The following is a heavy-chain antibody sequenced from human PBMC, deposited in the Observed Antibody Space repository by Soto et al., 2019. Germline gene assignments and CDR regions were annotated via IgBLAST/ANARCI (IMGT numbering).Heavy chain of an antibody. Sequence: QMQLVQSGPEVKKPGTSVKVSCKASGFTFTSSAVQWVRQARGQRLEWIGWIVVGSGNTNYAQKFQERVTITRDMSTSTAYMELSSLRSEDTAVYYCAAKAAPDLYYYYGMDVWGQGTTVTVSS. J-gene: IGHJ6*02. D-gene: IGHD6-13*01. CDR1: GFTFTSSA. CDR2: IVVGSGNT. V-gene: IGHV1-58*01. CDR3: AAKAAPDLYYYYGMDV.